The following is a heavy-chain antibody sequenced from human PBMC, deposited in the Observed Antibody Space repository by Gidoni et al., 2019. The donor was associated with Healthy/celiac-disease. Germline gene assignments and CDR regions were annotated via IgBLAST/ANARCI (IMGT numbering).Heavy chain of an antibody. D-gene: IGHD3-10*01. V-gene: IGHV3-21*01. J-gene: IGHJ4*02. Sequence: EVQLVESGGGLVKPGGSLRLSCAASGFPFRSYSMTWVRQAPGKGLEWFSSISSSSSYIDYADSVKGRFTISRDNAKNSLYLQMNSLRAEDTAVYYCARVGLGGGYFDYWGQGTLVNVSS. CDR1: GFPFRSYS. CDR2: ISSSSSYI. CDR3: ARVGLGGGYFDY.